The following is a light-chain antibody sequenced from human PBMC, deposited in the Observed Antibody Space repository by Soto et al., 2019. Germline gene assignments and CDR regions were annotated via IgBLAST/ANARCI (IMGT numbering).Light chain of an antibody. CDR3: TSYTSSSTYV. V-gene: IGLV2-14*01. CDR2: AVS. Sequence: QSVLTQPASVSGSPGQSITISCTGTSSDVGGYNYVSWYQQHPGKAPKLMISAVSDRPSWVSNRFSGSKSGNTASLTISGLQAEDEADYYCTSYTSSSTYVFGTGTKLTVL. CDR1: SSDVGGYNY. J-gene: IGLJ1*01.